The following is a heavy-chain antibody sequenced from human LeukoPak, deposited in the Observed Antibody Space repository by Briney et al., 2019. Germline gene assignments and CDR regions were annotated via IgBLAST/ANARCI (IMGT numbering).Heavy chain of an antibody. CDR1: GGSFSGYY. CDR2: INHSGST. Sequence: SETLSLTCAVYGGSFSGYYWSWIRQPPGKGLEWIGEINHSGSTNYNPSLKSRVTISVDTSKNQFSLKLSSVTAADTAVYYCARGGQLLWGHYYYMDVWGKGTTVTVSS. V-gene: IGHV4-34*01. D-gene: IGHD2-2*01. CDR3: ARGGQLLWGHYYYMDV. J-gene: IGHJ6*03.